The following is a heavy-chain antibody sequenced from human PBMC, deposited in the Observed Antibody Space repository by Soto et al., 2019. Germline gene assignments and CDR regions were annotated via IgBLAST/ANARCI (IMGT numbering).Heavy chain of an antibody. Sequence: GASVKVSCKTSGYMFTSEGISWVRQAPGQGLEWMGRISAYNGNTDYAQKFRGRVTLTTDTSTSTAYMELRSLRSDDTAVYYRARDAFCGGAPRCGGMDVWGQGTTVTVSS. CDR3: ARDAFCGGAPRCGGMDV. V-gene: IGHV1-18*01. D-gene: IGHD2-21*01. J-gene: IGHJ6*02. CDR1: GYMFTSEG. CDR2: ISAYNGNT.